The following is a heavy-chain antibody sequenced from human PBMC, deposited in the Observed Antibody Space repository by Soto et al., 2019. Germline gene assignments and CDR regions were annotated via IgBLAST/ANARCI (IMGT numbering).Heavy chain of an antibody. CDR2: IIPIFGTP. V-gene: IGHV1-69*06. CDR3: ARVRWTLSPEESDAI. J-gene: IGHJ4*02. D-gene: IGHD2-15*01. CDR1: GGTFNAHA. Sequence: VQLVQSGAEVKKPGSSVKVSCKGSGGTFNAHAISWVRQAPGQGLEWMGGIIPIFGTPNYAQKFQGRLTINADTSTTTAYLELSSLRSDDTAVYFCARVRWTLSPEESDAIWGQGTLVTVSS.